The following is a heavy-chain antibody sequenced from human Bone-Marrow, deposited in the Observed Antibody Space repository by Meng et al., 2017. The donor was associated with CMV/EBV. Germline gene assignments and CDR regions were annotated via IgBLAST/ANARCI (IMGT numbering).Heavy chain of an antibody. D-gene: IGHD3-10*01. CDR1: GASISSSPYH. CDR3: ARENDTGYYFDY. V-gene: IGHV4-39*07. CDR2: IHNSGST. J-gene: IGHJ4*02. Sequence: GSLRLSCTVSGASISSSPYHWGWIRQPPGKGLEWIGSIHNSGSTYYNPSLRSRVTVSVDTSKNQFSLKLSSVTAADTAVYYCARENDTGYYFDYWGQGTLVTASS.